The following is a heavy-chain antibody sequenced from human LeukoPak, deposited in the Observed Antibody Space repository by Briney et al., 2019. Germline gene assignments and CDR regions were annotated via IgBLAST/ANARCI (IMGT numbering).Heavy chain of an antibody. V-gene: IGHV4-34*01. CDR1: GGSFSGYY. CDR2: INQSGST. D-gene: IGHD5-18*01. J-gene: IGHJ4*02. Sequence: PSETLSPTCAVYGGSFSGYYWSWIRQPPGKGLEWIGEINQSGSTNYNPSLKSRVTISVDTSKNQFSLKLSSVTAADTAVYYCARGPLARGYSYGYVGHTYYFDYWGQGTLVTVSS. CDR3: ARGPLARGYSYGYVGHTYYFDY.